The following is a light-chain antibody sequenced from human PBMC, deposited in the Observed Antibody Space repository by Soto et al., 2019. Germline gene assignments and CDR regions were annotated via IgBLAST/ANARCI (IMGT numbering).Light chain of an antibody. CDR3: QQYGSSPLYT. J-gene: IGKJ2*01. Sequence: EIGLTQSPGTLSLSPGERATLSCRASQSVSSSYLAWYQQQPGQAPRLLIYGESSRATGIPDRFSGSGSGTDFTLTISRLEPEDFAVYYCQQYGSSPLYTLGQGTKLEIK. CDR1: QSVSSSY. V-gene: IGKV3-20*01. CDR2: GES.